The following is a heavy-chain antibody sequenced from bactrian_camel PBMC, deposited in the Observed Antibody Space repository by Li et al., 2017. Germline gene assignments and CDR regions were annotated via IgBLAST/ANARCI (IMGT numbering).Heavy chain of an antibody. J-gene: IGHJ6*01. CDR3: AAEHWEYCSWLLLPRDFGH. V-gene: IGHV3S1*01. CDR2: TVTAGGSI. Sequence: QVQLVESGGGSALAGGSLRLSCVSSGFSSATFGHPCMAWFRQAPGKEREGVAATVTAGGSIDYADSVKGRFTISRYNNLNTLYLEIKNLKPEDTGVYYCAAEHWEYCSWLLLPRDFGHLGQGTQVTVS. D-gene: IGHD1*01. CDR1: GFSSATFGHPC.